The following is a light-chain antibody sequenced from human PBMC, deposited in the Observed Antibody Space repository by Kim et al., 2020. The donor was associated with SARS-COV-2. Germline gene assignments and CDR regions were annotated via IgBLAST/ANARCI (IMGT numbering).Light chain of an antibody. V-gene: IGKV2-28*01. Sequence: DIVMTQSPLPLPVTPGEPASISCRSSQSLLYSNGYNYLDWYLQKPGQSPQLLIYLGSNRASGVPDRFSGSGSGTDFTLKISRVKAEDVGVYYCMQALQHPHTFGGGTKVDIK. J-gene: IGKJ4*01. CDR3: MQALQHPHT. CDR2: LGS. CDR1: QSLLYSNGYNY.